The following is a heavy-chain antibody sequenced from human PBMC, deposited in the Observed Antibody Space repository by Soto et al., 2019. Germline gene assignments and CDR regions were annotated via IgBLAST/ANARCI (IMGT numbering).Heavy chain of an antibody. V-gene: IGHV3-30*18. Sequence: QVQLVESGGGVVQPGRSLRLSCAASGFTFSSYGMHWVRQAPGKGLEWVAVISYDASNKYYTDSVKGRFTISRDNSKNTLYLQMNSLRAEDTAVYYCAKRYYDILTGYYMDFDYWGQGTLVTVSS. D-gene: IGHD3-9*01. CDR3: AKRYYDILTGYYMDFDY. CDR2: ISYDASNK. J-gene: IGHJ4*02. CDR1: GFTFSSYG.